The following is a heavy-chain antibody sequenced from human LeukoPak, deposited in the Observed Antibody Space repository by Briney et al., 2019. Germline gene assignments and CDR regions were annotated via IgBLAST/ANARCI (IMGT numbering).Heavy chain of an antibody. CDR2: IYSGGST. Sequence: GGSLRLSCAASGFTVSSNYMSWVRQAPGKGLEWVSVIYSGGSTYYADSVKGRFTISRDHSKNTLYLQMNSLRAEDTAVYYCARGTRMTPFDYWGQGTLVTVSS. V-gene: IGHV3-53*01. CDR3: ARGTRMTPFDY. D-gene: IGHD1-14*01. J-gene: IGHJ4*02. CDR1: GFTVSSNY.